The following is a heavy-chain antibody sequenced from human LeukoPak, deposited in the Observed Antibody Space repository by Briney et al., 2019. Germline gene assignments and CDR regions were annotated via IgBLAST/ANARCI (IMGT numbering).Heavy chain of an antibody. CDR3: ARAVGSQIDY. CDR2: INSDGSST. V-gene: IGHV3-74*01. Sequence: GGSLRLSCSASGFTFSAYSMHWVRQAPGKGLVWVSRINSDGSSTSYADSVKGRFTISRDNAKNTVHLQMNSLRAEDTAVYYCARAVGSQIDYWGQGTLVTVSS. D-gene: IGHD3-10*01. CDR1: GFTFSAYS. J-gene: IGHJ4*02.